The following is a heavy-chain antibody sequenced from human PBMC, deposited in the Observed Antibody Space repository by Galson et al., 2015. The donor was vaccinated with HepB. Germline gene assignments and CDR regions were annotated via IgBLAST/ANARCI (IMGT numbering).Heavy chain of an antibody. V-gene: IGHV1-69*13. Sequence: SVKVSCKASGGTFSSYAISWVRQAPGQGLERMGGIIPIFGTANYAQKFQGRVTITADESTSTAYMELSSLRSEDTAVYYCARGTMVREVRFDPWGQGTLVTVSS. CDR2: IIPIFGTA. D-gene: IGHD3-10*01. J-gene: IGHJ5*02. CDR3: ARGTMVREVRFDP. CDR1: GGTFSSYA.